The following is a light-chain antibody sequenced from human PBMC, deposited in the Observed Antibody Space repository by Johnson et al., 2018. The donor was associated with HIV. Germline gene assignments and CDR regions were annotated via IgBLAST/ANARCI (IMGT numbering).Light chain of an antibody. J-gene: IGLJ1*01. V-gene: IGLV1-51*01. CDR2: DNN. CDR3: GTWDSSLRGGV. Sequence: QSVLTQPPSVSAAPGQKVTISCSGSSSNIGNNYVSWYQQLPGTAPKLLIYDNNKRPSGIPDRFSGSKSGTSATLGITGLQTGYEADYYCGTWDSSLRGGVFGTGTKVTVL. CDR1: SSNIGNNY.